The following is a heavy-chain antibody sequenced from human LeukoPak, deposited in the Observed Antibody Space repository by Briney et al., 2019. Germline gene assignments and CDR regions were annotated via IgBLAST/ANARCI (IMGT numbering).Heavy chain of an antibody. V-gene: IGHV3-23*01. J-gene: IGHJ4*02. CDR3: AREASLGWDGYISNTPLVDY. D-gene: IGHD5-24*01. Sequence: GGSLRLSCAASGFTFSSYAMSWVRQAPGKGLEWVSAISGSGGSTYYADSVKGRFTISRNNSKNTLYLHMNSLRAEDTAVYYCAREASLGWDGYISNTPLVDYWGQGTLVTVSS. CDR2: ISGSGGST. CDR1: GFTFSSYA.